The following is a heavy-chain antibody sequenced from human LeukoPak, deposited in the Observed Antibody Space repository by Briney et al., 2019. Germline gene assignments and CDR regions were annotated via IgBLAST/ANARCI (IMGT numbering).Heavy chain of an antibody. CDR2: ISYDGSNK. CDR1: GFTFSSYA. J-gene: IGHJ4*02. CDR3: ARAATDYGDSPAY. V-gene: IGHV3-30-3*01. D-gene: IGHD4-17*01. Sequence: TGGSLRLSCAASGFTFSSYAMHWVRQAPGKGLEWVAVISYDGSNKYYADSVKGRFTISRDNSKNTLYLQMNSLRAEDTAVYYCARAATDYGDSPAYWGQGTLATVSS.